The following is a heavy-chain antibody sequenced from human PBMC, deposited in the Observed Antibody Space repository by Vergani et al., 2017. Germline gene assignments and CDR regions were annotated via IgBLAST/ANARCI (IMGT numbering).Heavy chain of an antibody. CDR3: ARVNTETNGHLYYYYYMDV. CDR1: GGSFTSYH. D-gene: IGHD4-11*01. J-gene: IGHJ6*03. V-gene: IGHV4-34*01. CDR2: IDHTGRP. Sequence: QVQLQQWGGGLLKPSETLSLTCVVNGGSFTSYHWTLIRQSPGEGLEWVGDIDHTGRPDYNPSLKRRRTMSVDKSRNQFSLTPNSVTATDTAIYFCARVNTETNGHLYYYYYMDVWGQGTAVTVS.